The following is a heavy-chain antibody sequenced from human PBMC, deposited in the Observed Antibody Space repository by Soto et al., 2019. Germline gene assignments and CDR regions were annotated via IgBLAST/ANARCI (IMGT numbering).Heavy chain of an antibody. CDR3: ATSGYDYWFDP. Sequence: GGSLRLSCAASGFTFSSYAMHWVRQAPGKGLEWVAVISYDGSNKYYADSVKGRFTISRDNSKNTLYLQMNSLRAEDTAVYYCATSGYDYWFDPWGQGTLVTVSS. CDR2: ISYDGSNK. V-gene: IGHV3-30*04. CDR1: GFTFSSYA. D-gene: IGHD5-12*01. J-gene: IGHJ5*02.